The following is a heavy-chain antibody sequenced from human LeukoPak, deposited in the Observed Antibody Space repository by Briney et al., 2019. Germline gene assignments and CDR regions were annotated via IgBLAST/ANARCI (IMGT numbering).Heavy chain of an antibody. J-gene: IGHJ6*04. CDR3: ARDRGIWMDV. CDR2: ISSSSSYI. V-gene: IGHV3-21*01. D-gene: IGHD2-15*01. Sequence: PGGSLRLSCAASGFTFRSYSMNWVRQAPGKGLEWVSSISSSSSYIYYADSVKGRFTISRDNAKNSLYLQMNSLRAEDTAVYYCARDRGIWMDVWGKGTTVTVSS. CDR1: GFTFRSYS.